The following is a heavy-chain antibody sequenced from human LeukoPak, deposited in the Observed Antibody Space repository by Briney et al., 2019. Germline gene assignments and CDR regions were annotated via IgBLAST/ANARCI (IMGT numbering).Heavy chain of an antibody. Sequence: SETLSLTCSVSGGSISSGGYYWTWIRQHPGKGLEWIGYIYSSGSTFYNPSLKSRVAISLDTSKNQFSPRLSSVTAADTAVYYCASRSRRDGYQRDYWGQGTLVTVSS. CDR1: GGSISSGGYY. D-gene: IGHD5-24*01. J-gene: IGHJ4*02. V-gene: IGHV4-31*03. CDR3: ASRSRRDGYQRDY. CDR2: IYSSGST.